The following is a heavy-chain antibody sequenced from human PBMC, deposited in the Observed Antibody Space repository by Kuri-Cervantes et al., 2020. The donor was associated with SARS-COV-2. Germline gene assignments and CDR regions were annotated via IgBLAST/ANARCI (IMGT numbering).Heavy chain of an antibody. D-gene: IGHD3-16*01. CDR1: GGSISSHY. Sequence: SETLSLTCTASGGSISSHYWSWIRQPPGKGLEWIGYIYYSGSTNYNPSLKSRVTMSLNTSKNQFSLKLSSVTAADTAVYYCARDSPFWDYVWGKRFDPWGQGTLVTVSS. CDR2: IYYSGST. V-gene: IGHV4-59*11. J-gene: IGHJ5*02. CDR3: ARDSPFWDYVWGKRFDP.